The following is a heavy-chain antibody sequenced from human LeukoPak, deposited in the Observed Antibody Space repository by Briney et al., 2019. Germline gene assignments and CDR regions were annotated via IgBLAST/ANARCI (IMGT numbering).Heavy chain of an antibody. CDR3: AREGS. CDR1: GGSINNYY. J-gene: IGHJ4*02. Sequence: SETLSLTCSVSGGSINNYYWSWIRQPPGKGLEWVGYIYYSGSTNYSPSRKSRVTISVDTSKNQFSLKLASVTAADTAVYYCAREGSWGQGTLVTVSS. CDR2: IYYSGST. V-gene: IGHV4-59*01.